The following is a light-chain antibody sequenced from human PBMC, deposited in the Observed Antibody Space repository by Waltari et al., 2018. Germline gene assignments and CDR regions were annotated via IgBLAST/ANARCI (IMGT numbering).Light chain of an antibody. CDR1: SSDVGSYHL. J-gene: IGLJ1*01. CDR2: GVS. Sequence: QSALTQPASASGSPGQSITISCTGTSSDVGSYHLVSWYQHRPRKAPKLIIYGVSKRPSGVSNRFSGSKSGNTASLTISGLRTEDEADYYCCSYAGGSAFVFGTGTKITVL. V-gene: IGLV2-23*02. CDR3: CSYAGGSAFV.